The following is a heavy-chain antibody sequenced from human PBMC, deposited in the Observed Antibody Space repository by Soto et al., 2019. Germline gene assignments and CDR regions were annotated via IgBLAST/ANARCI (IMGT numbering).Heavy chain of an antibody. V-gene: IGHV4-39*01. CDR2: IYYSGST. J-gene: IGHJ5*02. Sequence: QLQLQESGPGLVKPSETLSLTCTVSGGSISSSSYYWGCIGHPPGKGLEWIGSIYYSGSTYYNPSLKSRVTISVDTSKNQFSLKLSSVTAADTAVYYCASPKIAFYNWFDPWGQGTLVTVSS. CDR1: GGSISSSSYY. CDR3: ASPKIAFYNWFDP. D-gene: IGHD3-3*02.